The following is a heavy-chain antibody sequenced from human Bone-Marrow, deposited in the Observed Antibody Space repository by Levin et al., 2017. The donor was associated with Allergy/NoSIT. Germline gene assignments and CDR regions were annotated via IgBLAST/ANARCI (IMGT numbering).Heavy chain of an antibody. CDR1: GFTFSSYS. D-gene: IGHD6-19*01. V-gene: IGHV3-48*02. CDR3: ARVSSSGWYYFDY. J-gene: IGHJ4*02. CDR2: ISSSSGTI. Sequence: GGSLRLSCAASGFTFSSYSMNWVRQAPGKGLEWVSYISSSSGTIYYADSVKGRFTISRDNAKNSLYLQMNSLRDEDTAVYYCARVSSSGWYYFDYWGQGTLVTVSS.